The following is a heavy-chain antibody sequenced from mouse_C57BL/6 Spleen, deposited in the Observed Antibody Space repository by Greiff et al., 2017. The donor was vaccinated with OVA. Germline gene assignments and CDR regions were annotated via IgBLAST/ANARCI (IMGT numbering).Heavy chain of an antibody. V-gene: IGHV1-61*01. CDR1: GYTFTSYW. D-gene: IGHD1-1*01. CDR3: ARGTTVVGGYFDV. CDR2: IYPSDSET. J-gene: IGHJ1*03. Sequence: VQLQQPGAELVRPGSSVKLSCKASGYTFTSYWMDWVKQRPGQGLEWIGNIYPSDSETHYNQKFKDKATLTVDKSSSTAYMQLSSLTSEDSAVYYCARGTTVVGGYFDVWGTGTTVTVSS.